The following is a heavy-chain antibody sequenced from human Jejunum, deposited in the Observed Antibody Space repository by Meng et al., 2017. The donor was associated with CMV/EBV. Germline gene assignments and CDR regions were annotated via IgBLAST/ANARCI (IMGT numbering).Heavy chain of an antibody. CDR2: IPNSGST. Sequence: VSSGSNYWNWIRPPPGKGLEWIGYIPNSGSTNYNPSLKSRVTISVDTSKNQFSLKLRSVTAADTAVYYCARQNIYGNYYYYYGMDFWGQGTTVTVSS. J-gene: IGHJ6*02. D-gene: IGHD5-18*01. CDR1: VSSGSNY. V-gene: IGHV4-61*07. CDR3: ARQNIYGNYYYYYGMDF.